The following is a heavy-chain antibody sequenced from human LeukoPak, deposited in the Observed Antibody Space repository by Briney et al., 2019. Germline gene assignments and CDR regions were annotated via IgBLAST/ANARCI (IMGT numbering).Heavy chain of an antibody. Sequence: SVKVSCKASGGTFSSYAISWVRQAPGQGLEWMGGIIPMFGTANYAQKFQGRVTISADKSTSTAYMELSSLRSEDTAVYYCASGRTDIVVVPATLRNYFFDYWGQGTLVTVSS. J-gene: IGHJ4*02. CDR2: IIPMFGTA. V-gene: IGHV1-69*06. CDR1: GGTFSSYA. CDR3: ASGRTDIVVVPATLRNYFFDY. D-gene: IGHD2-2*01.